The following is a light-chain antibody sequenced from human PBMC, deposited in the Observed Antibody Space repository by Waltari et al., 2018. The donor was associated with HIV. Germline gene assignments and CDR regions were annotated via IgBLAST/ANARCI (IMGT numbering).Light chain of an antibody. CDR1: SSDIGAYNR. CDR2: DVT. J-gene: IGLJ3*02. CDR3: SSYTTSSTGV. Sequence: QSALTQPPSVSGSLGQSVTISCTGTSSDIGAYNRVSWYQQSPGTAPKIRIYAGNHQARVTAPNLSIDDVTHQPSGVPGLSPATKSANTASRTITGLQADDEADYYCSSYTTSSTGVFGGGTKLTVL. V-gene: IGLV2-18*02.